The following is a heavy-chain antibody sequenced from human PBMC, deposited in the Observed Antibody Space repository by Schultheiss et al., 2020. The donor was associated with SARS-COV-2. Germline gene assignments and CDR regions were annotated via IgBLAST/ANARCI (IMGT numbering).Heavy chain of an antibody. CDR3: ARDKAIIAVAALFDL. V-gene: IGHV3-48*03. D-gene: IGHD6-19*01. CDR1: GFTFHTYE. CDR2: ISSSGRTT. J-gene: IGHJ5*02. Sequence: GGSLRLSCSGSGFTFHTYEMNWVRQAPGKGLEWISYISSSGRTTYYADSVKGRFTISRDNAKNSLYLQMTSLRAEDTAVYYCARDKAIIAVAALFDLWGQGALVTVSS.